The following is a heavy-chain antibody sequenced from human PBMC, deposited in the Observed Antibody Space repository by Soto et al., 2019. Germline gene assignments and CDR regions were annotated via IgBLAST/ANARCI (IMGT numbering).Heavy chain of an antibody. CDR2: ISGSSST. CDR1: GFTFSSCT. J-gene: IGHJ4*02. Sequence: EVQLVESGGGLVKPGGSLRLSCAVSGFTFSSCTMNWVRQAPGKGLEWVSSISGSSSTYYADSVKGRFTISRDNAKNSLFLQMSSLRAEDMAVYYCSREVQPVVRREYDYWGQGTLVTVSS. D-gene: IGHD1-1*01. V-gene: IGHV3-21*01. CDR3: SREVQPVVRREYDY.